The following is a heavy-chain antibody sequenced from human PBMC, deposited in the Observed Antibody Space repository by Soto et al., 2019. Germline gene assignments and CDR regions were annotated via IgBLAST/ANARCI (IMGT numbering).Heavy chain of an antibody. V-gene: IGHV4-31*03. Sequence: PSETLSLTCTVSGGSISSGGHYWSWIRQHPGKGLEWIGNIYHRGTTYYNPSLKSRVDISVDTSKNQFSLRLSSVTAADTAEYFLARVWSFPPSGYHSDGGGCNYCGLDVWGQGTTVTVSS. CDR1: GGSISSGGHY. CDR3: ARVWSFPPSGYHSDGGGCNYCGLDV. J-gene: IGHJ6*02. CDR2: IYHRGTT. D-gene: IGHD6-13*01.